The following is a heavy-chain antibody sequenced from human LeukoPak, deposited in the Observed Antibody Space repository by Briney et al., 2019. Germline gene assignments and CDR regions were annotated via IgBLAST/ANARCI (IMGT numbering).Heavy chain of an antibody. D-gene: IGHD1-14*01. CDR1: GFTFSSHS. V-gene: IGHV3-23*01. Sequence: GGSLRLSCAASGFTFSSHSMSWVRQAPGEGLQWVSGISNSGDSTYYLDSVKGRFTISRDNSKNTLHLQMSSLRAEDTALYYCVKDRCDRATCPEVWGQGTLVTVSS. CDR2: ISNSGDST. CDR3: VKDRCDRATCPEV. J-gene: IGHJ4*02.